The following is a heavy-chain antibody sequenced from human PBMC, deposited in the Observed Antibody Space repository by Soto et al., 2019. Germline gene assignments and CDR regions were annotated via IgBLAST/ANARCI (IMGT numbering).Heavy chain of an antibody. CDR2: IYHSGST. CDR3: ASDHLEATWFDP. Sequence: QLQLQESGSGLVRPSQTLSLTCAVSGGSISSGGYSWNWIRQPPGKGLEWIGYIYHSGSTLYNPSLKTPVTISVHQSHTQFSLPLPSVTAADTAVYSCASDHLEATWFDPWGQGTLVTVSS. V-gene: IGHV4-30-2*01. J-gene: IGHJ5*02. CDR1: GGSISSGGYS.